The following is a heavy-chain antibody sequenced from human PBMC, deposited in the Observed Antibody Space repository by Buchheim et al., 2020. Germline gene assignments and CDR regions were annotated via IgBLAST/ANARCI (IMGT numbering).Heavy chain of an antibody. V-gene: IGHV4-34*01. Sequence: QVQLQQWGAGLLKPSETLSLTCAVYGGSFSGYYWSWIRQPPGKGLEWIGEINHSGSTNYNPSIKSRVTISVDTSKNQFSLKLSSVAAADTAVYYCAGRQGIIWYWSKRVNYWGQGTL. CDR1: GGSFSGYY. CDR3: AGRQGIIWYWSKRVNY. J-gene: IGHJ4*02. D-gene: IGHD6-13*01. CDR2: INHSGST.